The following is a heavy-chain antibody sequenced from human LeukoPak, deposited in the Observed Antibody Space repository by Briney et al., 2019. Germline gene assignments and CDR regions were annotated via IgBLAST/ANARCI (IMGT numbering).Heavy chain of an antibody. CDR1: GFTFSSYG. CDR2: ISYDGSNK. CDR3: AKDGGEIVGAHVFDP. D-gene: IGHD1-26*01. Sequence: PGRSLRLSCAASGFTFSSYGMHWVRQAPGKGLEWVAVISYDGSNKYYADSVKGRFTISRDNSKNTLYLQMNSLRAEDTAVYYCAKDGGEIVGAHVFDPWAREPWSPSPQ. V-gene: IGHV3-30*18. J-gene: IGHJ5*02.